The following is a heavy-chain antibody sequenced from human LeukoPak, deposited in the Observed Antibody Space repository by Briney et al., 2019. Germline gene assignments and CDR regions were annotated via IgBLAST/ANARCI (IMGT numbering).Heavy chain of an antibody. D-gene: IGHD6-6*01. V-gene: IGHV4-30-4*08. CDR2: IYYSGST. Sequence: SETLSLTCTVSGGSISSGDYYWSWIRQPPGNGLEWIGYIYYSGSTYYNPSLKSRVTISVDTSKNQFSLKLSSVTAADTAVYYCASGRGYSSSSWRFDPWGQGTPVTVSS. J-gene: IGHJ5*02. CDR3: ASGRGYSSSSWRFDP. CDR1: GGSISSGDYY.